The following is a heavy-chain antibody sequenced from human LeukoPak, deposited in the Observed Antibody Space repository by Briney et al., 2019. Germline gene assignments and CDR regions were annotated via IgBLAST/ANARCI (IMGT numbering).Heavy chain of an antibody. V-gene: IGHV5-51*01. CDR2: IYPGDSDT. Sequence: GASLKISCKGSGSSFTSYWIGWVRQMPGKGLEWMGMIYPGDSDTRYSPSFQGQVTISADKSISTTHLQWNSLKASDTAMYYCARSYCVTGDCYSGIADCWGQGTLVTVSS. D-gene: IGHD2-21*01. CDR3: ARSYCVTGDCYSGIADC. J-gene: IGHJ4*02. CDR1: GSSFTSYW.